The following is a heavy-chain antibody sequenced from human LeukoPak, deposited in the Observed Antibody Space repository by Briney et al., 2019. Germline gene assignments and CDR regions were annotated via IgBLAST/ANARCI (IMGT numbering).Heavy chain of an antibody. J-gene: IGHJ4*02. V-gene: IGHV3-23*01. CDR1: GFTLSTYA. Sequence: GGSLRLSCAASGFTLSTYAMGWVRRAPGKGLEWVSTVSGSGSSAYYADSVKGRFTISRDNSKNTVYLQMNSLRAEDTAVYYCAKYPLGGVSGTHYSDYWGQGSLVTVSS. CDR2: VSGSGSSA. D-gene: IGHD1-26*01. CDR3: AKYPLGGVSGTHYSDY.